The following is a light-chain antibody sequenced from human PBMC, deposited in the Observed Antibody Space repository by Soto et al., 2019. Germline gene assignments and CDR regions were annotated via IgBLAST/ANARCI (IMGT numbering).Light chain of an antibody. Sequence: QSVLTQPPSVSAAPGQKVTISCSGSTSNIGNNYVSWYQQAPGTAPKLLIYDNNKRPSGIPDRFSASKSGTSATLDIAGLQTGDEAVYYCGTWDGGLTAGVFGGGTKLTVL. CDR3: GTWDGGLTAGV. CDR2: DNN. J-gene: IGLJ3*02. CDR1: TSNIGNNY. V-gene: IGLV1-51*01.